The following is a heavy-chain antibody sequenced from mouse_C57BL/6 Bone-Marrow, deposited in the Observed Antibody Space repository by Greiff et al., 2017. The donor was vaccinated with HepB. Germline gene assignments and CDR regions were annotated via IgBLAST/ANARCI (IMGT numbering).Heavy chain of an antibody. CDR2: IDPENGDT. D-gene: IGHD2-4*01. V-gene: IGHV14-4*01. CDR3: TTDDYEGFAY. CDR1: GFNIKDDY. Sequence: VQLQQSGAELVRPGASVKLSCTASGFNIKDDYMHWVKQRPEQGLEWIGWIDPENGDTEYASKFQGKATITADTSSNTAYLQLSSLTSEDTAVYYCTTDDYEGFAYWGRETLVTVSA. J-gene: IGHJ3*01.